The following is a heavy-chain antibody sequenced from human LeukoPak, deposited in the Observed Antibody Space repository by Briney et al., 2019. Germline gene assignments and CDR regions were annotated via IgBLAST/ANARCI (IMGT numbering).Heavy chain of an antibody. CDR1: GGSIRSYY. V-gene: IGHV4-59*01. CDR2: IYYSGST. D-gene: IGHD3-10*01. CDR3: ARDLTYYYGSGSSHYGMDV. J-gene: IGHJ6*04. Sequence: PSETLSLTCTVSGGSIRSYYWSWIRQPPGKGLEWIGYIYYSGSTNYNPSLKSRVTISVDTSKNQFSLKLSSVTAADTAVYYCARDLTYYYGSGSSHYGMDVWGKGTTVTVSS.